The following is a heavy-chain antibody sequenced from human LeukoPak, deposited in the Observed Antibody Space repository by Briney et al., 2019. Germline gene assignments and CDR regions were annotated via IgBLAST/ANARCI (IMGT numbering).Heavy chain of an antibody. CDR2: ISGSGSST. CDR1: GFTFSSYA. V-gene: IGHV3-23*01. J-gene: IGHJ6*03. Sequence: GGSLRLSCAASGFTFSSYAMSWVRQAPGKGLEWVSVISGSGSSTYYADSVKGRFTISRDNAKNSLYLQMNSLRAEDTAVYYCARVDHYYYYMDVWGKGTTVTISS. CDR3: ARVDHYYYYMDV.